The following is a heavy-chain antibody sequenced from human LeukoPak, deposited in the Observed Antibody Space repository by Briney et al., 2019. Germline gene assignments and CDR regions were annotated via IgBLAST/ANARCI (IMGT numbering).Heavy chain of an antibody. D-gene: IGHD2-2*01. CDR1: GGTFSSYA. CDR2: IIPIFGIA. CDR3: ARQGADQLPFDY. V-gene: IGHV1-69*04. Sequence: SVKVSCKASGGTFSSYAISWVRQAPGQGLEWMGRIIPIFGIANYAQKFQGRVTITADKSTSTAYMELSSLRSEDTAVYYCARQGADQLPFDYWGQGTLVTVSS. J-gene: IGHJ4*02.